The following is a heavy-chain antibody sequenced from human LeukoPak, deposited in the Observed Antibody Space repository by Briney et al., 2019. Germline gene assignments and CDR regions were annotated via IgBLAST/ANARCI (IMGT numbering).Heavy chain of an antibody. CDR2: INKDGSST. J-gene: IGHJ6*03. D-gene: IGHD3/OR15-3a*01. V-gene: IGHV3-74*01. CDR1: GMIFNNHW. CDR3: VRDVRGIGQDYYYMDV. Sequence: GGSLRLSCEASGMIFNNHWMHWIRQAPGKGLVWVARINKDGSSTTYPDSVRGRFTISRDNARNTLSLQMNSLRAEDTALYYCVRDVRGIGQDYYYMDVWGKGTTVTVSS.